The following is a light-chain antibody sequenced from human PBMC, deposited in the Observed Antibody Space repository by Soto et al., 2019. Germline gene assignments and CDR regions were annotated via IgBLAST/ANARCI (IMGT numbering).Light chain of an antibody. CDR1: QAIRYD. CDR2: KAS. V-gene: IGKV1-17*01. CDR3: QQYNAYWT. Sequence: DIQMTQSPSSLSASIGDSVTIXXRASQAIRYDLGWYQQKPGKAPKLLIYKASYLLRGVPSRFSGSGSGTEFTLTISSLQPDDFAIYYCQQYNAYWTFGQGTKVDIK. J-gene: IGKJ1*01.